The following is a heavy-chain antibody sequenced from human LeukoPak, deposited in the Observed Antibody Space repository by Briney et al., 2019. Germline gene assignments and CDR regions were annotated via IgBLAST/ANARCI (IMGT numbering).Heavy chain of an antibody. CDR1: GGSTSSSSYY. J-gene: IGHJ4*02. Sequence: PSETLSLTCTVSGGSTSSSSYYWGWIRQPPGKGLEWIGSLYYSGSTYYNPSLKSRVTISVDTSKDQFSLKLSSVTAADTAVYYCASVNYYDSSGFFAYWGQGTLVTVSS. CDR3: ASVNYYDSSGFFAY. V-gene: IGHV4-39*07. D-gene: IGHD3-22*01. CDR2: LYYSGST.